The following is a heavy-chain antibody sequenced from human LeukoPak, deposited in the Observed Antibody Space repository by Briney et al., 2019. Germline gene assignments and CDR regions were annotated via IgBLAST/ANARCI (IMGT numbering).Heavy chain of an antibody. D-gene: IGHD7-27*01. V-gene: IGHV3-64*01. J-gene: IGHJ4*02. CDR1: GFTFSNYA. Sequence: GGSLRLSCAASGFTFSNYAMHWVRQAPGKGLEYVSAISSNGGSKYYANSVKGRFTISRDNSKNTLYLQMGSLSAEDTAIYYCARVTGDRGGFDYWGQGTLVTVSS. CDR3: ARVTGDRGGFDY. CDR2: ISSNGGSK.